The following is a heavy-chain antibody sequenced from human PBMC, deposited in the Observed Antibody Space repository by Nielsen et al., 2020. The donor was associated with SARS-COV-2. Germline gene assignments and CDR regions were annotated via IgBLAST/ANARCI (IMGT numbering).Heavy chain of an antibody. J-gene: IGHJ6*02. CDR1: GFTFSSYG. CDR2: ISYDGSNK. V-gene: IGHV3-30*18. Sequence: GGSLRLSCAASGFTFSSYGMHWVRQAPGKGLEWVAVISYDGSNKYYADSVKGRFTISRDNSKNTLYLQMSSLRTDDTALYYCAKDVIVGDRYPIDRPSSGMDVWGQGTTVTVSS. D-gene: IGHD2/OR15-2a*01. CDR3: AKDVIVGDRYPIDRPSSGMDV.